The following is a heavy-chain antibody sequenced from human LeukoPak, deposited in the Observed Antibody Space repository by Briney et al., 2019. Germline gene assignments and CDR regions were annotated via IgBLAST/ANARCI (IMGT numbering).Heavy chain of an antibody. J-gene: IGHJ4*02. D-gene: IGHD3-9*01. CDR1: GFTFGDHS. Sequence: PGGSLRLSCTASGFTFGDHSVSWFRQAPGKGLEWVGFIRSKAYGGTAEYAAFVKGRFTISRDDSKSVAYLQMDSLKTEDTVVYYCTREIRYFDWFQADYWGQGTLVTVSS. CDR2: IRSKAYGGTA. V-gene: IGHV3-49*03. CDR3: TREIRYFDWFQADY.